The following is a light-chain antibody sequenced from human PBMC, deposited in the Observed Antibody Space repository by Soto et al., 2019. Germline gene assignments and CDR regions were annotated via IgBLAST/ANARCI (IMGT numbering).Light chain of an antibody. CDR2: GAS. Sequence: EMALTQCPATLSLCPGESATRSCRASHSVSSNLAWYQHRPGKAPRLLIYGASTTATAIPARFSGSVSGTEFTLTISSLQSEDFAVYYCQQYNNWPLGTFGQGTKLEIK. J-gene: IGKJ2*01. CDR1: HSVSSN. V-gene: IGKV3-15*01. CDR3: QQYNNWPLGT.